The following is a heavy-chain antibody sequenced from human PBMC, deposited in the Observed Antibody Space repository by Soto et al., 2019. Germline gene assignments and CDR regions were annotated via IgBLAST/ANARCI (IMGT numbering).Heavy chain of an antibody. V-gene: IGHV4-59*01. CDR1: GDSISSSY. J-gene: IGHJ6*03. CDR2: TDDSGST. Sequence: QVQLQESGPGLVKPSETLSLTCTVSGDSISSSYWNCIRQAPGKGLEWIGYTDDSGSTNYNPSLKGRVNVSVDMSKNQFSLKRSSVTAADTAVYYCARGVLEWLLRDSYYYYMDVWGKGTTVTVSS. CDR3: ARGVLEWLLRDSYYYYMDV. D-gene: IGHD3-3*01.